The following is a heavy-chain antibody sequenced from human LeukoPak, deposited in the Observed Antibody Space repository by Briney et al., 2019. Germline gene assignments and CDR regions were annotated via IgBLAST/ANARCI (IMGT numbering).Heavy chain of an antibody. CDR1: GYTLTSYY. D-gene: IGHD3-10*01. CDR2: INPSGGST. Sequence: GASVKVSCKASGYTLTSYYMHWVRQAPGQGLEWMGIINPSGGSTSYAQKFQGRVTMTRDTSTSTVYMELSSLRSEDTAVYYCARGRSALGVRGVTRGPFDYWGQGTLVTVSS. CDR3: ARGRSALGVRGVTRGPFDY. V-gene: IGHV1-46*01. J-gene: IGHJ4*02.